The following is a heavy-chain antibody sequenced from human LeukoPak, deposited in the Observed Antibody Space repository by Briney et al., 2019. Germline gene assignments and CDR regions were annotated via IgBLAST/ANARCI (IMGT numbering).Heavy chain of an antibody. Sequence: GGSLRLSCAASGFTFSSYWMHWVRQAPGKGLVWVSRINSDGSSTSYADSVKGRFTILRDNAKNTLYLQMNSLRAEDTAEYYCARVSPEGDYDYWGQGALVTVSS. CDR2: INSDGSST. V-gene: IGHV3-74*01. D-gene: IGHD4-17*01. J-gene: IGHJ4*02. CDR3: ARVSPEGDYDY. CDR1: GFTFSSYW.